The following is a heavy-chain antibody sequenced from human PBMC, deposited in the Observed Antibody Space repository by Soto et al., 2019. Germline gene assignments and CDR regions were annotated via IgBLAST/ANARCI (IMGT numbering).Heavy chain of an antibody. Sequence: QVHLQESGPGLVKPSQTLSLTCTVSGGSISSGGYYWSWIRQHPGKGLEWIGYIYYRGRTYYNPSLRSRVTRAVDTSKNQYSLKLSSVTVADTAVYDCASIDSSGYYFIGYWGQGNRGTVSS. V-gene: IGHV4-31*03. D-gene: IGHD3-22*01. CDR1: GGSISSGGYY. J-gene: IGHJ4*02. CDR3: ASIDSSGYYFIGY. CDR2: IYYRGRT.